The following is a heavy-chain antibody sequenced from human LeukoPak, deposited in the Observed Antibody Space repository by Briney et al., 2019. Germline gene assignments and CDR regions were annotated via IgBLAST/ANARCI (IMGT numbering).Heavy chain of an antibody. D-gene: IGHD5-18*01. V-gene: IGHV5-51*01. Sequence: GESLKISFKGSGYNFTSFWIGLVPQMPGKGLEWMGSIYPCDSDPRYSTSFQGQVTISADKSISTAYVQWSSMKASDNAMYYCARLDASHTATPNFCFDSWGQGTLVTVSS. CDR3: ARLDASHTATPNFCFDS. J-gene: IGHJ4*02. CDR1: GYNFTSFW. CDR2: IYPCDSDP.